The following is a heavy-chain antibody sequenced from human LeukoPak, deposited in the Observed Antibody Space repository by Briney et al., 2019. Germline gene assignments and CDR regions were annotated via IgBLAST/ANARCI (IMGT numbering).Heavy chain of an antibody. CDR1: GFTFSSYW. J-gene: IGHJ3*01. D-gene: IGHD4-17*01. V-gene: IGHV3-48*01. Sequence: GGSLRLSCAASGFTFSSYWMSWVRQAPGKGLEWVSYISSSSSIIYYADSVKGRFTISRDNAKNSLYLQMNSLRAEDTAMYYCARGPYGDYVDAFDFWGQGTMVTVSS. CDR3: ARGPYGDYVDAFDF. CDR2: ISSSSSII.